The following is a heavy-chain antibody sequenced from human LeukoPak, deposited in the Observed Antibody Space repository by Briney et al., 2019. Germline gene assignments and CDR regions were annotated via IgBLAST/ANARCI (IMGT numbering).Heavy chain of an antibody. CDR2: ISSNGGST. V-gene: IGHV3-64*01. CDR3: AGAYCGGDCYNYYYYYMDV. J-gene: IGHJ6*03. Sequence: GGSLRLSCAASGFTFSSYAMHWVRQAPGKGLEYVSAISSNGGSTYYANSVKGRFTISRDNSKNTLYLQMGSLRAEDMAVYYCAGAYCGGDCYNYYYYYMDVWGKGTTVTISS. CDR1: GFTFSSYA. D-gene: IGHD2-21*02.